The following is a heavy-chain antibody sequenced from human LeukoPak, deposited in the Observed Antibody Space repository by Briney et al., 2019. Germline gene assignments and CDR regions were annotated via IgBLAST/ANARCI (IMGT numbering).Heavy chain of an antibody. D-gene: IGHD2-2*01. V-gene: IGHV1-69*04. J-gene: IGHJ4*02. CDR1: GGTFSSYA. CDR3: AREVGGRYCSSTSCQPSLYYFDY. Sequence: SVKVSCKASGGTFSSYAISWVRQAPGQGLEWMGRIIPILGIANYAQKFQGRVTITADESTSTAYMELSSLRSEDTAVYYCAREVGGRYCSSTSCQPSLYYFDYWGQGTLVTVSS. CDR2: IIPILGIA.